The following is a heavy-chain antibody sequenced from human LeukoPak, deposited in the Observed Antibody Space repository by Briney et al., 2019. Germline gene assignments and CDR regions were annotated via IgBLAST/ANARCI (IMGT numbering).Heavy chain of an antibody. CDR2: ISSSSSYV. V-gene: IGHV3-21*01. Sequence: GGSLRLSCAASGFTFSSYSMNWVRQAPGKGLEWVSSISSSSSYVYYADSVKGRFTISRDNAKNSLYLQMNSLTDEDTAVYYCAREPPGNYDDSGHYYAYFDCWGQGALVTVSS. J-gene: IGHJ4*02. CDR1: GFTFSSYS. CDR3: AREPPGNYDDSGHYYAYFDC. D-gene: IGHD3-22*01.